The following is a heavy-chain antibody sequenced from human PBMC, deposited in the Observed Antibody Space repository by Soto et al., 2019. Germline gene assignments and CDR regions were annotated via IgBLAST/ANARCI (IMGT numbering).Heavy chain of an antibody. CDR2: IYYSGST. Sequence: PSETLSLTCTVSGGSISSSSYYWGWIRQPPGKGLEWIGSIYYSGSTYYNPSLKSRVTISVDTSKNQFSLKLSSVTAADTAVYYCARQNEGGPNFDYWGQGTLVTVSS. V-gene: IGHV4-39*01. CDR3: ARQNEGGPNFDY. J-gene: IGHJ4*02. CDR1: GGSISSSSYY. D-gene: IGHD6-25*01.